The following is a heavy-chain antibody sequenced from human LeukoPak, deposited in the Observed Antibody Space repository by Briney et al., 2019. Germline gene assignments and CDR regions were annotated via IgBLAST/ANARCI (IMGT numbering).Heavy chain of an antibody. J-gene: IGHJ6*02. D-gene: IGHD3-22*01. CDR2: ISAYNGNT. V-gene: IGHV1-18*01. CDR3: AGDYYDSSVLAEYYYGMDV. CDR1: GHTFTSYG. Sequence: GASVKVSCKASGHTFTSYGISWVRQAPGQGLEWMGWISAYNGNTNYAQKLQGRVTMTTDTSTSTAYMELRSLRSDDTAVYYCAGDYYDSSVLAEYYYGMDVWGQGTTVTVSS.